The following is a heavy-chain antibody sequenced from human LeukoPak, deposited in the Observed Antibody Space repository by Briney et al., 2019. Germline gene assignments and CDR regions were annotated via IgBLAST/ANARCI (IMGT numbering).Heavy chain of an antibody. J-gene: IGHJ4*02. CDR3: ATEGSGWYYFDY. CDR1: EFIVSSNY. V-gene: IGHV3-53*01. D-gene: IGHD6-19*01. CDR2: IYSGGST. Sequence: GGSLRLSCAASEFIVSSNYMSWVRQAPGKGLEWVSVIYSGGSTYYADSVKGRFTISRDNSKNTLYLQMNSLRAEDTAVYYCATEGSGWYYFDYWGQGTLVTVSS.